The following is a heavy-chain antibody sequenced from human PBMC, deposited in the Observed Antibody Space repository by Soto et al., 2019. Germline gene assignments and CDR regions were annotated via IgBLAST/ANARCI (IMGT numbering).Heavy chain of an antibody. CDR3: AIHRSYGDYVPDY. Sequence: ASVKVSCKASGYTFTSYDINWVRQATGQGLEWMGWMNPNSGNTGYAQKFQGRVTMTRNTSISTAYMELSSLRSEDTAVYYCAIHRSYGDYVPDYWGQGTLVTVSS. CDR2: MNPNSGNT. CDR1: GYTFTSYD. V-gene: IGHV1-8*01. J-gene: IGHJ4*02. D-gene: IGHD4-17*01.